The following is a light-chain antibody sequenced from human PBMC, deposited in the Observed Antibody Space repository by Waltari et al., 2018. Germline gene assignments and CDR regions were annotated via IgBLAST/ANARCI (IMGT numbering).Light chain of an antibody. CDR1: GSDVADSNF. CDR3: CSFTGTWV. J-gene: IGLJ3*02. V-gene: IGLV2-11*01. CDR2: DVT. Sequence: QSALTQPRSVSGSPGQSVTISCTATGSDVADSNFVSWYQQHPGEAPNLVIYDVTERPSGVPSRFSGSKSGNSASLTGSGLQAEDEAVYYCCSFTGTWVFGGGTKLTVL.